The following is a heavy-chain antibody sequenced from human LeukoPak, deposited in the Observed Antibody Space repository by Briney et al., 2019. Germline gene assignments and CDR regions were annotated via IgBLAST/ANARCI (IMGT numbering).Heavy chain of an antibody. Sequence: PGGSLRLSCAASGFTFDDYAMHWVRQAPGQGLEWVSGISWNSGSIGYADSVKGRFTISRDNAKNSLYLQMNSLGAEDTALYYCAKGHITMVRGVIIPVYFDYWGQGTLVTVSS. J-gene: IGHJ4*02. CDR1: GFTFDDYA. V-gene: IGHV3-9*01. CDR2: ISWNSGSI. CDR3: AKGHITMVRGVIIPVYFDY. D-gene: IGHD3-10*01.